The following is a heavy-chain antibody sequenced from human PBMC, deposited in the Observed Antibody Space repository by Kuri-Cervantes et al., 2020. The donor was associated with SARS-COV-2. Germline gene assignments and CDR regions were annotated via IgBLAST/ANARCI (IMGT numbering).Heavy chain of an antibody. V-gene: IGHV1-45*02. J-gene: IGHJ4*02. CDR3: ARDPKRSSSWYAEGLHFDY. CDR1: GYTFTYRY. Sequence: SVKVSCKASGYTFTYRYLHWVRQAPGQALEWMGWITPFNGNTNYAQKFQDRVTITRDRSMSTAYMELSSLRSEDTAVYYCARDPKRSSSWYAEGLHFDYWGQGTLVTVSS. D-gene: IGHD6-13*01. CDR2: ITPFNGNT.